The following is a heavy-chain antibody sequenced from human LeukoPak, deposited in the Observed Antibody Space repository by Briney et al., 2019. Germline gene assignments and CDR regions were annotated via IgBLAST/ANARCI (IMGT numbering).Heavy chain of an antibody. Sequence: GGSLRLSCAASGFTFSSYEMNWVRQAPGKGLEWISYISGSGRTIYYADSVKGRFTISRDNAKNSLYLQMNSLRAEDTAVYYCARDTSGWYKRFDYWGQGTLVTVSS. J-gene: IGHJ4*02. CDR1: GFTFSSYE. CDR2: ISGSGRTI. V-gene: IGHV3-48*03. D-gene: IGHD6-19*01. CDR3: ARDTSGWYKRFDY.